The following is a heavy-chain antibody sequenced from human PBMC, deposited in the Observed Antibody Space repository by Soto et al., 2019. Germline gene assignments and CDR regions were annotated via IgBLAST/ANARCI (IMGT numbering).Heavy chain of an antibody. D-gene: IGHD3-3*01. V-gene: IGHV4-59*01. CDR3: ARVRSNLFDY. J-gene: IGHJ4*02. CDR2: IHYSGST. CDR1: GDSISTFY. Sequence: LSLTCTVSGDSISTFYWSWIRQPPGKGLEWIGYIHYSGSTNYNPSLKSQVIISVDTSKNQFSLKLSSVTAADTAVYFCARVRSNLFDYWGQGTLVTVSS.